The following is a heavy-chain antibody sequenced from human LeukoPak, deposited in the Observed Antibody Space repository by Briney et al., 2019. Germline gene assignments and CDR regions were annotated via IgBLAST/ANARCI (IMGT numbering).Heavy chain of an antibody. CDR2: IIPIFGTA. D-gene: IGHD4-17*01. V-gene: IGHV1-69*01. J-gene: IGHJ6*02. Sequence: GASVKVSCKASGGTFSSYAISWVRQAPGQGLEWMGGIIPIFGTANYAQKFQGRVTITADESTSTAYMELSSLRSEDTGVYYCASNRLRSLKVYYGMDVWGQGTTVTVSS. CDR1: GGTFSSYA. CDR3: ASNRLRSLKVYYGMDV.